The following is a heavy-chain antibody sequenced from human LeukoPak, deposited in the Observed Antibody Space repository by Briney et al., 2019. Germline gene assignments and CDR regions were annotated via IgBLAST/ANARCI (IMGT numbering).Heavy chain of an antibody. J-gene: IGHJ4*02. CDR3: ASMGIVGATDFDY. CDR1: GYTFTSYG. D-gene: IGHD1-26*01. Sequence: ASVKVSCKASGYTFTSYGISWVRQAPGQGLEWMGWISAYYVNTNYAQKLQGRVTMTTDTSTSTAYMELRRLRAVGTAVYYCASMGIVGATDFDYWGQGTLVTVSS. V-gene: IGHV1-18*01. CDR2: ISAYYVNT.